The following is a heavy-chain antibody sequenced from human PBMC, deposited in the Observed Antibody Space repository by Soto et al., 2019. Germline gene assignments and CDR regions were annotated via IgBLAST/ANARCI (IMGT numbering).Heavy chain of an antibody. D-gene: IGHD1-1*01. V-gene: IGHV1-18*01. J-gene: IGHJ4*02. CDR1: GYSFTSYG. CDR2: ISAHNGNT. CDR3: ARGRYGDY. Sequence: QVHLVESGAEVRKPGASVKVSCKGSGYSFTSYGITWVRQAPGQGLEWMGWISAHNGNTNYAQKLQGRVTVTRDTSTSTAYMELRSLRSDDTAVYYCARGRYGDYWGQGALVTVSS.